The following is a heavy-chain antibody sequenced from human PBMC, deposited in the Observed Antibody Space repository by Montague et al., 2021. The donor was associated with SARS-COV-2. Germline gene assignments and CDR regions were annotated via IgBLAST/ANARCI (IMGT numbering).Heavy chain of an antibody. J-gene: IGHJ4*02. V-gene: IGHV4-59*08. CDR3: ARGFDY. CDR2: IYYSGST. CDR1: GGSISNYY. Sequence: SETLSLTCTVSGGSISNYYWSWIRQPPGKELEWIGYIYYSGSTNYNPSLKSRVTISVDTSKNQFSLKLSSVTAADTAVYYCARGFDYWGQGTLVTVPS.